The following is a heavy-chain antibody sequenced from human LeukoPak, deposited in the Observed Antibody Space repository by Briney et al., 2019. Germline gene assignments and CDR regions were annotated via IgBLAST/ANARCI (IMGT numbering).Heavy chain of an antibody. CDR2: IYYSRST. V-gene: IGHV4-59*08. Sequence: SETLSLTCTVSGGSISSYYWSWIRQPPGKGLEWIGYIYYSRSTNYNPSLKSRVTISVDTSKNQFSLKLSSVTAADTAVYYCATCSGGSCYSAFDIWGQGTMVTVSS. CDR3: ATCSGGSCYSAFDI. D-gene: IGHD2-15*01. CDR1: GGSISSYY. J-gene: IGHJ3*02.